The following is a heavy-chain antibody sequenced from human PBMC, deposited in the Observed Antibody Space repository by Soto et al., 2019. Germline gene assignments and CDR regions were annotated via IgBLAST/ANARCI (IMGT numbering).Heavy chain of an antibody. D-gene: IGHD3-22*01. V-gene: IGHV3-15*01. Sequence: EVQLVESGGGLVKPGGSLRLSCAASGFTFSNAWMSWVRQAPGKGLEWVGRIKSKTDGGTTDYAAPVKGRFTISRDDSKNTLYLQMNSLKTEDTAVYYCTTDVEPPTSGYYNYWGQGTLVTVSS. CDR2: IKSKTDGGTT. J-gene: IGHJ4*02. CDR1: GFTFSNAW. CDR3: TTDVEPPTSGYYNY.